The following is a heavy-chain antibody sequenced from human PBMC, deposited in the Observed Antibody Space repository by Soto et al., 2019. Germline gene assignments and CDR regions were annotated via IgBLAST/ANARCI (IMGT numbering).Heavy chain of an antibody. D-gene: IGHD4-17*01. CDR1: GFIFRGNW. J-gene: IGHJ4*02. CDR3: ARYHFCDYAFDY. V-gene: IGHV3-7*04. CDR2: IKQDGSEK. Sequence: VGSLRLSCADSGFIFRGNWMSWVRQAPGKGLEWVANIKQDGSEKRYVDSVEGRFTISRDNAKNSLYLQMNSLVVEDTATYYCARYHFCDYAFDYWGQGT.